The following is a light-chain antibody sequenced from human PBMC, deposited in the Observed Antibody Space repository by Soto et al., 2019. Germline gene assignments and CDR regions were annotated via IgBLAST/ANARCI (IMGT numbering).Light chain of an antibody. V-gene: IGKV3-11*01. CDR2: DAS. J-gene: IGKJ5*01. CDR3: QQRSNWPIT. Sequence: EIVLTQSPATLSLSPGESATLSCRATRSVSSYLAWYQQKPGQAPRLLIYDASSRPTDIPARFSGSGSGTDFTLTIRSLEPEDFALYYCQQRSNWPITFGQGTRL. CDR1: RSVSSY.